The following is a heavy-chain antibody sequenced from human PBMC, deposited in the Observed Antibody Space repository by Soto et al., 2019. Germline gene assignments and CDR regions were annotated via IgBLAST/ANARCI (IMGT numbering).Heavy chain of an antibody. CDR1: GFSISNNY. J-gene: IGHJ4*02. Sequence: QVQLQELGRGLVKPSETLSLTCTVSGFSISNNYWSWIRPPPGKGLEWIGYIYYNGNTNYNPSLKSRVTMSVDTSRNQISLKLTTVTAADTAVYYCTRANWYSEYWGQGTLVTVSS. D-gene: IGHD7-27*01. CDR2: IYYNGNT. CDR3: TRANWYSEY. V-gene: IGHV4-59*01.